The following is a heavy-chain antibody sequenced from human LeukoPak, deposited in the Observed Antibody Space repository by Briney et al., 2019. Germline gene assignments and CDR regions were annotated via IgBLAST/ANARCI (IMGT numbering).Heavy chain of an antibody. J-gene: IGHJ4*02. CDR3: ARVKGGYCSGGSCPLDY. CDR2: INHSGST. D-gene: IGHD2-15*01. CDR1: GGSFSGYY. V-gene: IGHV4-34*01. Sequence: KPSETLSLTCAVYGGSFSGYYWSWIRQPPGKGLEWIGEINHSGSTNYNPSLKSRVIISVDTSKNQFSLKLSSVTAADTAVYYCARVKGGYCSGGSCPLDYWGQGTLVTVSS.